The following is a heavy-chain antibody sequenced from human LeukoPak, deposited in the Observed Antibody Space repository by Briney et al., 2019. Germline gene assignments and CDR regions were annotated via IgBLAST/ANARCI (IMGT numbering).Heavy chain of an antibody. CDR3: ARGWAAADPTEYYFDY. J-gene: IGHJ4*02. CDR1: GGSISSSSYY. Sequence: SETLSLTCTVSGGSISSSSYYWGWIRQPPGKGLEWIGYIYYSGSTNYNPSLKSRVTISVDTSKNQFSLKLSSVTAADTAVYYCARGWAAADPTEYYFDYWGQGTLVTVSS. CDR2: IYYSGST. V-gene: IGHV4-61*05. D-gene: IGHD6-13*01.